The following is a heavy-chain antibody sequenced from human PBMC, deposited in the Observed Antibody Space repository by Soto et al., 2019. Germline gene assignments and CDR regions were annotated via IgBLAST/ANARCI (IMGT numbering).Heavy chain of an antibody. D-gene: IGHD2-8*02. J-gene: IGHJ4*02. CDR2: ISHDGRNK. V-gene: IGHV3-30*18. Sequence: GGSLRLSCEGSGFIFGKYDMYWVRQAPGKGLEWVTKISHDGRNKDYEDSVQGRFTISRDNSRDTMYLEMNSLRPEDTAIYYCAKGGLPWWSQGLDFWGQGTRVTVSS. CDR1: GFIFGKYD. CDR3: AKGGLPWWSQGLDF.